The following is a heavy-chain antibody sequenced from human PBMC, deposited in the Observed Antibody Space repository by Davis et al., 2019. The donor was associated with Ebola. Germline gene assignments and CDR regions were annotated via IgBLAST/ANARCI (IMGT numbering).Heavy chain of an antibody. CDR2: MNPNSGNT. D-gene: IGHD6-13*01. Sequence: ASVKVSCKASGYTFTTYDINGVRQATGQGLEWMGWMNPNSGNTGYEQKFQGRVTITRNTSLSTAYMELTSLRSEDTAVYYCARGGPSSRWFNYWGQGTLVTVSS. CDR3: ARGGPSSRWFNY. J-gene: IGHJ4*02. CDR1: GYTFTTYD. V-gene: IGHV1-8*03.